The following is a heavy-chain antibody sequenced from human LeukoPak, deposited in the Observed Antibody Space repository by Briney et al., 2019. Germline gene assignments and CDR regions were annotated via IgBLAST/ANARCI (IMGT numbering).Heavy chain of an antibody. CDR3: ARRARATVRGDYFDY. J-gene: IGHJ4*02. Sequence: PSETLSLTCDVSGGSVTSTNWWTWFRQPPGKGLEWIGEVHLDGRTNYNPSLKSRLVMSADLPENHISLKLTSVTAADTAVYYCARRARATVRGDYFDYWGQGTLVTVSS. V-gene: IGHV4-4*02. CDR2: VHLDGRT. D-gene: IGHD3-10*01. CDR1: GGSVTSTNW.